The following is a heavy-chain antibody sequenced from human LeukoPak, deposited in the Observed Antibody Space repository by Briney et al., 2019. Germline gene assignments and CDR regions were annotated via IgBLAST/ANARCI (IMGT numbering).Heavy chain of an antibody. CDR2: IRWNRGSI. CDR3: AKDMGPVVGDFGFDY. J-gene: IGHJ4*02. V-gene: IGHV3-9*01. Sequence: PGRALRLSCAASGFTLDDYAMHWVRHARGKGVEWVSGIRWNRGSIVYADSEKGRFNISRDNAKNSLYLQMNSLRAEDTALYYCAKDMGPVVGDFGFDYWGQGTLVTVSS. D-gene: IGHD2-15*01. CDR1: GFTLDDYA.